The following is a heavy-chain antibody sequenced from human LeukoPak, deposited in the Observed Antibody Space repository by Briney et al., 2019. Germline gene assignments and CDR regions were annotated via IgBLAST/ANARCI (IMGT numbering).Heavy chain of an antibody. Sequence: EGSLRLSCAASGFTFSSYWMSWVRQAPGKGLEWVANIKQDGSEKYYVDSVKGRFTISRDNAKNSLYLQMNSLRAEDTAVCYCARRNYYGPGSYPYFDYWGQGTLVTVSS. V-gene: IGHV3-7*01. CDR3: ARRNYYGPGSYPYFDY. D-gene: IGHD3-10*01. CDR2: IKQDGSEK. CDR1: GFTFSSYW. J-gene: IGHJ4*02.